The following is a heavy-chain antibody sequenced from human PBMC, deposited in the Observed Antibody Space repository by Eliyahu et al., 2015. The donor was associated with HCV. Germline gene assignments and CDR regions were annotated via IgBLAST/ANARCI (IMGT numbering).Heavy chain of an antibody. Sequence: QVQLQQWGAGLLKPSETLSLIYAVYGGSFSGYYWSWIRQPPGKGLEWIGEINHSGSTNYIPSLKSRVTMSVDTSKNQFYLKLSSVTAADTAVYYCAAGDIDAFDIWGQGTMVTVSS. V-gene: IGHV4-34*01. CDR3: AAGDIDAFDI. J-gene: IGHJ3*02. CDR1: GGSFSGYY. D-gene: IGHD2-21*01. CDR2: INHSGST.